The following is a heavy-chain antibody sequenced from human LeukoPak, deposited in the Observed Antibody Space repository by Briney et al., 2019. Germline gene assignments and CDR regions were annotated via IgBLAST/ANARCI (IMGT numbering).Heavy chain of an antibody. V-gene: IGHV4-4*02. CDR2: IYHSGST. Sequence: SGTLSLTCAVSGGSISSSNWWSWVRQPPGKGLEWIGEIYHSGSTYYNPSLKSRVTISVDTSKNQFSLKLSSVTAADTAVYYCARGSDNYYGSGRPDYWGQGTLVTVSS. D-gene: IGHD3-10*01. CDR3: ARGSDNYYGSGRPDY. CDR1: GGSISSSNW. J-gene: IGHJ4*02.